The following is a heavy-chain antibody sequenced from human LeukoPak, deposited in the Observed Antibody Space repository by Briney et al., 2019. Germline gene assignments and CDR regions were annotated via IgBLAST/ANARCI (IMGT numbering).Heavy chain of an antibody. J-gene: IGHJ5*02. CDR3: ARGERYDYEAVDWFDP. Sequence: SQTLSLTCTVSGGSISSGGYYWSWIRQHPGKGLEWIGYIYYSGSTNYNPSHKSRVTTSVDTSKNQFSLKLTSVTAADTAVYYCARGERYDYEAVDWFDPWGQGTLVTVSS. CDR2: IYYSGST. D-gene: IGHD4-17*01. V-gene: IGHV4-31*03. CDR1: GGSISSGGYY.